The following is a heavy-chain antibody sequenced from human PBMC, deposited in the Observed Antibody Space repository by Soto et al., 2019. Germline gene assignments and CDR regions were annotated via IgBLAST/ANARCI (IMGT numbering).Heavy chain of an antibody. CDR2: ISGSGGST. CDR1: GFTFSSYA. J-gene: IGHJ6*02. Sequence: PGGSLRLSCAASGFTFSSYAMIWVRQAPGKGLERVSAISGSGGSTYYADSVKGRFTISRDNSKNTLYLQMNSLRAEDTAVYYCAKGQYCSGGSCYWGYYYYYGMDVWGQGTTVTVSS. CDR3: AKGQYCSGGSCYWGYYYYYGMDV. D-gene: IGHD2-15*01. V-gene: IGHV3-23*01.